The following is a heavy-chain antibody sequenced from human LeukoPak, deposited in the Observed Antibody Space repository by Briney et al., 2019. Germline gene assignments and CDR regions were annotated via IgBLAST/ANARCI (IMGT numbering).Heavy chain of an antibody. Sequence: EASVRVSCKASGYTFSIYGFSWVRQAPGQGLEWMGWISVYNGNTNYAQKFQGRVTMTRDTSTSTVYMELSSLRSEDTAVYYCARELENYYYMDVWGKGTTVTISS. CDR3: ARELENYYYMDV. CDR2: ISVYNGNT. J-gene: IGHJ6*03. D-gene: IGHD1-1*01. CDR1: GYTFSIYG. V-gene: IGHV1-18*01.